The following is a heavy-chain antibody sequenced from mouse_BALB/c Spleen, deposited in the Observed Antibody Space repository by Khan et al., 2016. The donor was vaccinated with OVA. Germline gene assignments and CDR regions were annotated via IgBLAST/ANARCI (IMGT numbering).Heavy chain of an antibody. D-gene: IGHD4-1*01. J-gene: IGHJ3*01. CDR3: AREASNWDFSFAY. V-gene: IGHV1S136*01. CDR1: GYTFTNYV. Sequence: EVQLQESGPDLVKPGASVKMSCKASGYTFTNYVMHWVKQKPGQGHEWIGYFNPDNDGIRYNEKFKGKATLTSDKSSSTAYMELSSLTSEDSAVYYCAREASNWDFSFAYLGQGTLVTVSA. CDR2: FNPDNDGI.